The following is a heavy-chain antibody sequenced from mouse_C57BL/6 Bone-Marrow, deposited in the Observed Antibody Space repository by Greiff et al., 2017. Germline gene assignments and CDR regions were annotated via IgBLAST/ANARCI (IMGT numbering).Heavy chain of an antibody. CDR2: IDPENGDT. J-gene: IGHJ4*01. V-gene: IGHV14-4*01. D-gene: IGHD2-1*01. CDR1: GFNIKDDY. CDR3: TLYYGNSYAMDY. Sequence: VQLKESGAELVRPGASVKLSCTASGFNIKDDYMHWVKQRPEQGLEWIGWIDPENGDTEYASKFQGQATITADTSYNTAYLQLSSLTSEDTAVYYCTLYYGNSYAMDYWGQGTSVTVSS.